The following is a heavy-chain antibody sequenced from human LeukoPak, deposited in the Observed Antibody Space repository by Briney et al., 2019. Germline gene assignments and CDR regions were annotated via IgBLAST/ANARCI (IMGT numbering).Heavy chain of an antibody. J-gene: IGHJ4*02. V-gene: IGHV3-23*01. CDR2: IINSGGST. D-gene: IGHD4-17*01. CDR3: AKDIYGDYGGLDY. Sequence: LTGGSLRLSCAASGFSFSTYAMNWVRQAPGKGLEWVSTIINSGGSTHYADSVKGRFTISRDNSKNTLYLQMNSLRAEDTAVYYCAKDIYGDYGGLDYWGQGTLVTVSS. CDR1: GFSFSTYA.